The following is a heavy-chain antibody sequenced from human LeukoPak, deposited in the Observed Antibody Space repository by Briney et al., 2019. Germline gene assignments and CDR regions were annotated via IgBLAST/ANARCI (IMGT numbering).Heavy chain of an antibody. V-gene: IGHV4-30-2*01. Sequence: PSETLSLTCAVSGGSISSGGDSWSWIRQPPGKGLEWIVYIYHSGTTYYNPSLKSRVTISIDRSKNQLSLKLSSVTAADTAVYYCARNYWNDPYNWFDPWGQGTLVTVSS. CDR2: IYHSGTT. J-gene: IGHJ5*02. CDR3: ARNYWNDPYNWFDP. CDR1: GGSISSGGDS. D-gene: IGHD1-1*01.